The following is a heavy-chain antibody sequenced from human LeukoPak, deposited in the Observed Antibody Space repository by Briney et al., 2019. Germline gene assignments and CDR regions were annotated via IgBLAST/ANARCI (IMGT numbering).Heavy chain of an antibody. CDR2: INTDGNTR. J-gene: IGHJ4*02. CDR1: GFTFSTSW. Sequence: GGSLRLSCATSGFTFSTSWMHWVRQAPGKGLVWVSRINTDGNTRDYADSVKGRFTISGDNAKNTLYLQMNSLRAEDTAIYYCVRDMGYYDKVWGQGTLVTVSS. D-gene: IGHD3-22*01. CDR3: VRDMGYYDKV. V-gene: IGHV3-74*01.